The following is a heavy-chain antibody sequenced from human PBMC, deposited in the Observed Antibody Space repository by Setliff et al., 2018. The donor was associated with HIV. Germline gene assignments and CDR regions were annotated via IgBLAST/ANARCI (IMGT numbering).Heavy chain of an antibody. D-gene: IGHD3-22*01. CDR2: ISYSGDT. CDR1: GGSINSTSYY. J-gene: IGHJ4*02. V-gene: IGHV4-39*07. CDR3: ARAPYYDYRGLAVYYFDY. Sequence: SETLSLTCIVSGGSINSTSYYWGWIRQPPGQGLEWIGSISYSGDTFYNTSLKTRITISVETSKNHLSLKVSYLPAADTAVYYCARAPYYDYRGLAVYYFDYWGQGTLVTVSS.